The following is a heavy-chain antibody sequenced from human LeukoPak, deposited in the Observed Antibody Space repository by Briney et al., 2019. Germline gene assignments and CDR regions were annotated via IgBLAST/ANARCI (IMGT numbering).Heavy chain of an antibody. CDR1: GGSFSGYY. CDR2: INHSGST. J-gene: IGHJ3*02. Sequence: PSETLSLTCAVYGGSFSGYYWSWIRQPPGKGLEWIGEINHSGSTNYNPSLKSRVTISVGTSKNQFSLKLSSVTAADTAVYYCARSSGWYSGAFDIWGQGTMVTVSS. V-gene: IGHV4-34*01. CDR3: ARSSGWYSGAFDI. D-gene: IGHD6-19*01.